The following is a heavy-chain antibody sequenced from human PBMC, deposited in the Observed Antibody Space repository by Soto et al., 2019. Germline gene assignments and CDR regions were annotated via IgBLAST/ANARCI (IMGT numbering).Heavy chain of an antibody. CDR2: VSPKTGET. V-gene: IGHV1-2*02. Sequence: QVQLVQSGSEVKKPGASVTVSCKASGYPFTGYYIHWVRQAPGQGPEWMGWVSPKTGETNYVQKFQGRVTMTPETSTSTAYLEVTRLRSDDTAVYYCARRPMWRQVAQDYGMDVWGPGTTVTVS. CDR3: ARRPMWRQVAQDYGMDV. J-gene: IGHJ6*02. CDR1: GYPFTGYY. D-gene: IGHD2-15*01.